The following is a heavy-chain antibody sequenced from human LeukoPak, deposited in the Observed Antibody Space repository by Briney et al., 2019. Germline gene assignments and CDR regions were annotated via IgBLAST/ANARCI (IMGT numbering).Heavy chain of an antibody. CDR1: GFTFSGYA. CDR3: AKWIAVAGLDY. Sequence: GGSLRLSCEASGFTFSGYAMSWVRQAPGKGLEWVSAISGSGGATYYADSVKGRFTVSRDNSKDTMYVQMKSLRADDTAVYYCAKWIAVAGLDYWGQGTLVTVSS. D-gene: IGHD6-19*01. CDR2: ISGSGGAT. V-gene: IGHV3-23*01. J-gene: IGHJ4*02.